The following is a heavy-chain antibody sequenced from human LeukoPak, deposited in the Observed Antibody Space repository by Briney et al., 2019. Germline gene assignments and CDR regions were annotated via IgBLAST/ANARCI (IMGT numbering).Heavy chain of an antibody. J-gene: IGHJ6*03. CDR2: MNPNSGNT. CDR1: GYTFTIYN. D-gene: IGHD6-6*01. V-gene: IGHV1-8*03. CDR3: ARADGSSSIDYYHLDV. Sequence: ASVKVSCKTSGYTFTIYNINWVRQATGQGLELMGWMNPNSGNTGYAQKFQGRVTITRNTSISTAYMELSSLRSEDTAIYYCARADGSSSIDYYHLDVWGKGTTVTVSS.